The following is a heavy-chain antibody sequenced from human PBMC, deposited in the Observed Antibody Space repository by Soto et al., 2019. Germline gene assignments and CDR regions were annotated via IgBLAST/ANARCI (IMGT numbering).Heavy chain of an antibody. V-gene: IGHV3-11*05. CDR1: GFPYSDDY. J-gene: IGHJ4*02. CDR3: ARRRPTGYYNY. CDR2: IGSSSSYT. D-gene: IGHD3-9*01. Sequence: QVELVESGGDLVKPGGSLRLSCAASGFPYSDDYMSWMRQAPGKGLEWVSSIGSSSSYTNYADSVKGRFTISRDNAKNSLYQQMNSLRAEDTAVYYCARRRPTGYYNYWGQGTLVTVSA.